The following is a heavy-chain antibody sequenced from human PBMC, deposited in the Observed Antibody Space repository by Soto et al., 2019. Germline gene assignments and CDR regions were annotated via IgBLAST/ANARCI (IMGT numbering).Heavy chain of an antibody. CDR3: AKGTIFGVVIKFGWFDP. CDR2: ISGSGGST. D-gene: IGHD3-3*01. CDR1: GFTFSSYA. V-gene: IGHV3-23*01. J-gene: IGHJ5*02. Sequence: GGSLRLSCAASGFTFSSYAMSWFLQAPGKGLEWVSAISGSGGSTYYADSVKGRFTISRDNSKNTLYLQMNSLRAEDTAVYYCAKGTIFGVVIKFGWFDPWGQGTLVTVSS.